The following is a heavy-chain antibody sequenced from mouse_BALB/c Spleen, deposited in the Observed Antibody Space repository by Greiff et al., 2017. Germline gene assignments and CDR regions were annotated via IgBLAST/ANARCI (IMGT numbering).Heavy chain of an antibody. CDR3: ARYRDYDVDYAMDY. Sequence: EVQRVESGPSLVKPSQTLSLTCSVTGDSITSGYWNWIRKFPGNKLEYMGYISYSGSTYYNPSLKSRISITRDTSKNQYYLQLNSVTTEDTATYYCARYRDYDVDYAMDYWGQGTSVTVSS. CDR2: ISYSGST. V-gene: IGHV3-8*02. CDR1: GDSITSGY. J-gene: IGHJ4*01. D-gene: IGHD2-4*01.